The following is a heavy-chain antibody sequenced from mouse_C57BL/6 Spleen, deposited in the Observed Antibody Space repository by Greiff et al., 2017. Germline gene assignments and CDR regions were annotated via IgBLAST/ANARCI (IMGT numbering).Heavy chain of an antibody. V-gene: IGHV1-61*01. CDR1: GYTFTSYW. CDR2: IYPSDSET. Sequence: QVQLQQPGAELVRPGSSVKLSCKASGYTFTSYWMDWVKQRPGQGLEWIGNIYPSDSETHYNQKFKDQATLTVDKSSSTAYMQLSSLTSEDSAVYYWARKGDGSSYDWYFDVWGTGTTVTVSS. CDR3: ARKGDGSSYDWYFDV. J-gene: IGHJ1*03. D-gene: IGHD1-1*01.